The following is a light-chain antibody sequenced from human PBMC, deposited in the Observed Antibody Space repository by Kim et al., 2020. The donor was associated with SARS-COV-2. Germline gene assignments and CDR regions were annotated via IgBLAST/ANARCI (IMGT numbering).Light chain of an antibody. J-gene: IGLJ2*01. CDR3: SSYGGSKNWI. Sequence: VTIPGTGTRSDVLPYTYVPRSQQHPGKAPNIMMYEVSKRPSGVPAPFSGPKAGNMASLTVSGLQAEDEAEYYCSSYGGSKNWIFGGGPQLTVL. V-gene: IGLV2-8*01. CDR2: EVS. CDR1: RSDVLPYTY.